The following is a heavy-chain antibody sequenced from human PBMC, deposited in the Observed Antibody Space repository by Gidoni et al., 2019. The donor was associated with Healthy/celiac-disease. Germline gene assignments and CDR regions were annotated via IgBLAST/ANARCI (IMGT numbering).Heavy chain of an antibody. Sequence: QVQLVQSGAEVKKPGSSVKVSCKAAGGTFSSYAISWVRQAPGQGLEWMGRIIPILGIANYAQKFQGRVTITADKSTSTAYMELSSLRSEDTAVYYCARMILHPLGNWFDPWGQGTLVTVSS. J-gene: IGHJ5*02. V-gene: IGHV1-69*09. D-gene: IGHD2-15*01. CDR2: IIPILGIA. CDR1: GGTFSSYA. CDR3: ARMILHPLGNWFDP.